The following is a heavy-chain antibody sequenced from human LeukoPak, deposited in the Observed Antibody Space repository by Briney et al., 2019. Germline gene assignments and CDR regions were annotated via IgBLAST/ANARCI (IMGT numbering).Heavy chain of an antibody. D-gene: IGHD4-23*01. CDR3: ARAPMADGGNSAGIFGDGLYYFDY. CDR2: IYYSGST. J-gene: IGHJ4*02. Sequence: SETLSLTCTVSGGSISSSSYYWGWIRQPPGKGLEWIGNIYYSGSTYYNPSLKSRVTISVDTSKNQFSLKLSSVTAADTAVYYCARAPMADGGNSAGIFGDGLYYFDYWGQGTLVTVSS. CDR1: GGSISSSSYY. V-gene: IGHV4-39*07.